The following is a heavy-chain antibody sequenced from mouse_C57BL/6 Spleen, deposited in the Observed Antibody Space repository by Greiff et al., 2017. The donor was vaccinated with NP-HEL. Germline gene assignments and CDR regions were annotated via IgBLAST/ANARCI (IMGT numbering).Heavy chain of an antibody. J-gene: IGHJ2*01. Sequence: QVQLQQPGAELVKPGASVKMSCKASGYTLTSYWITWVKQRPGQGLEWIGDIYPGSGSTNYNEKFKSKATLTVDTSSSTAYMQLSSLTSEDSAVYYCARERVITKDFDYWGQGTTLTVSS. CDR1: GYTLTSYW. V-gene: IGHV1-55*01. CDR3: ARERVITKDFDY. D-gene: IGHD1-1*01. CDR2: IYPGSGST.